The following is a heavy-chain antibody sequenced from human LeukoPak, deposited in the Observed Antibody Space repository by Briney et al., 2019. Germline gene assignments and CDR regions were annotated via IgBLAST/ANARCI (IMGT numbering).Heavy chain of an antibody. CDR3: ARAGYSYGLHYYYGMDV. Sequence: SETLSLTCAVYGGSFSGYYWSWIRQPPGKGQEWIGEINHSGSTNYNPSLKSRVTISVDTSKNQFSLKLSSVTAADTAVYYCARAGYSYGLHYYYGMDVWGQGTTVTVSS. CDR1: GGSFSGYY. J-gene: IGHJ6*02. V-gene: IGHV4-34*01. D-gene: IGHD5-18*01. CDR2: INHSGST.